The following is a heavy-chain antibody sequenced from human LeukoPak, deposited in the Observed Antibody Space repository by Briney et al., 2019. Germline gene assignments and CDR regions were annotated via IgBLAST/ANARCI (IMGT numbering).Heavy chain of an antibody. V-gene: IGHV1-69*13. D-gene: IGHD4-17*01. CDR1: GGTFSSYA. Sequence: GASVKVSCKASGGTFSSYAISWVRQAPGQGLEWMGGIIPIFGTANYAQKFQGRVTITADESTSTAYMELSSLRSEDTAVYYCARGSPLYGDYALEYYYYMDVWGKGTTVTISS. CDR3: ARGSPLYGDYALEYYYYMDV. CDR2: IIPIFGTA. J-gene: IGHJ6*03.